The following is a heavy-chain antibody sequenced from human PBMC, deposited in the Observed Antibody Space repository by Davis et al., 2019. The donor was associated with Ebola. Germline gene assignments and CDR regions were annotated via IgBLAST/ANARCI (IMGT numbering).Heavy chain of an antibody. Sequence: GESLKISCAASGFTVSDNYMSWVRQAPGKGLEWISSLSGSGFTTHYADFVKGRFTVSRDNSENILYLQMNSLRVEDTAVYYCAKDVDGSFYFYYGLDVWGQGTTVTVSS. CDR1: GFTVSDNY. CDR3: AKDVDGSFYFYYGLDV. V-gene: IGHV3-23*01. J-gene: IGHJ6*02. CDR2: LSGSGFTT. D-gene: IGHD1-26*01.